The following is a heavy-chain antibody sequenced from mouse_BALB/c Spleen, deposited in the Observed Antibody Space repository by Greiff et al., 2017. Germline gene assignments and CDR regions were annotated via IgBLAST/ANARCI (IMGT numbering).Heavy chain of an antibody. CDR2: IRLKSNNYAT. CDR1: GFTFSNYW. D-gene: IGHD1-1*01. J-gene: IGHJ4*01. Sequence: EVQLVESGGGLVQPGGSMKLSCVASGFTFSNYWMNWVRQSPEKGLEWVAEIRLKSNNYATHYAESVKGRFTISRDDSKSSVYLQMNNLRAEDTGIYYCTRDYYGKGAMDYWGQGTSVTVSS. CDR3: TRDYYGKGAMDY. V-gene: IGHV6-6*02.